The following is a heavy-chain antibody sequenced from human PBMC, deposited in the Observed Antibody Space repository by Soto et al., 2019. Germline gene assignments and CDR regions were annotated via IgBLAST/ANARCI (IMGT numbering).Heavy chain of an antibody. Sequence: EVRLVESGGGLVQPRGSLRLSCAASGFTFSDHYMDWVRQAPGKGLEWIGRIKNKDNSYYTEYAASVKGRFTISRDDSTSSLFLQMNSLKAEDTALYYCTRVRLGATTRYFDYWGRGTLVSVSS. V-gene: IGHV3-72*01. CDR3: TRVRLGATTRYFDY. CDR1: GFTFSDHY. CDR2: IKNKDNSYYT. J-gene: IGHJ4*02. D-gene: IGHD1-26*01.